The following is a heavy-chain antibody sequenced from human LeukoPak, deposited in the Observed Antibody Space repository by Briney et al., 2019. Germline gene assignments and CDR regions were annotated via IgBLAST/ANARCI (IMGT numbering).Heavy chain of an antibody. CDR3: ARARGAADYYYYYYMDV. CDR2: IYYSGST. CDR1: GRSISSYY. Sequence: SETLSLTCTVSGRSISSYYWSWIRQPPGKGLEWIGYIYYSGSTNYNPSLKSRVTISVDTSKNQFSLKLSSVTAADTAVYYCARARGAADYYYYYYMDVWGKGTTVTVSS. V-gene: IGHV4-59*01. J-gene: IGHJ6*03. D-gene: IGHD1-26*01.